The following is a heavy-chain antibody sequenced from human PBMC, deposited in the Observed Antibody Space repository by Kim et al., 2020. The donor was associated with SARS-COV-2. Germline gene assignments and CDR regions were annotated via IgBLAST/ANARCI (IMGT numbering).Heavy chain of an antibody. CDR2: L. CDR3: ASYKSGFGLDV. D-gene: IGHD5-12*01. Sequence: LYYTDSWKCRITVSRDNAKNFLYLQMDSLRADDTAVYYCASYKSGFGLDVWGQGALVTVSS. J-gene: IGHJ4*02. V-gene: IGHV3-11*01.